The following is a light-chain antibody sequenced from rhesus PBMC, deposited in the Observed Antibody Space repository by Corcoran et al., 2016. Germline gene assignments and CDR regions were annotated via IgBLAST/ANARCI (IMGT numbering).Light chain of an antibody. CDR1: TSNIGTKD. CDR2: NNN. V-gene: IGLV1-72*01. CDR3: SAWDSSRGAYI. J-gene: IGLJ1*01. Sequence: QSVLTQPPSASGAPGQSVTISCSGSTSNIGTKDGCWYQQLSGKAPKLLIFNNNQRPTGVPARFSGSKSGTSASLAIRGLQSDDEADYYCSAWDSSRGAYIFGGGTRVTVL.